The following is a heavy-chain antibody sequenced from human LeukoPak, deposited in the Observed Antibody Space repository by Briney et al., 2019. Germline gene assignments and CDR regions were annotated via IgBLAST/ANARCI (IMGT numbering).Heavy chain of an antibody. D-gene: IGHD1-1*01. V-gene: IGHV4-39*01. CDR1: GGSISSSDYY. CDR2: VYYSGST. J-gene: IGHJ5*02. CDR3: ANTGSYSGPFRP. Sequence: SETLSLTCTVSGGSISSSDYYWAWIRQPPGKGLEYIGSVYYSGSTYYNPSLESRVTISVDTSKTRFSLNLTSVTAADTAVYYCANTGSYSGPFRPWGQGTLVTVSS.